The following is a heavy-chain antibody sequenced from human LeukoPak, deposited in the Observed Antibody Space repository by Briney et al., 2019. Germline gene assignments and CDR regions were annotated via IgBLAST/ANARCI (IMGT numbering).Heavy chain of an antibody. J-gene: IGHJ4*02. CDR3: ARFGITVVRGGTYYFDF. Sequence: PSETLSLTCTVSGGSISNYYWSWIRQPPGKGLESIGHIYYSGATKYNPSLKSRITISVDTSKNQFSLMLSSVTAADTAVYYCARFGITVVRGGTYYFDFWGQGTLVTVSS. CDR2: IYYSGAT. D-gene: IGHD3-10*01. CDR1: GGSISNYY. V-gene: IGHV4-59*08.